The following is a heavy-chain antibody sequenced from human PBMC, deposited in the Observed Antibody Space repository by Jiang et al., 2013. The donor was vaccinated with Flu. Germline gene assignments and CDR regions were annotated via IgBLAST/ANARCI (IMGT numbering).Heavy chain of an antibody. CDR2: IIPILGIA. J-gene: IGHJ4*01. V-gene: IGHV1-69*04. Sequence: SGAEVKRPGSSVNVSCKASGGTFSSYTINWVRQAPGQGLEWMGRIIPILGIANYAQKFQGRVTITADKSTSTAYTAVYYCAREYYSDSSSGANSYYF. CDR1: GGTFSSYT. CDR3: GANSYYF. D-gene: IGHD3-22*01.